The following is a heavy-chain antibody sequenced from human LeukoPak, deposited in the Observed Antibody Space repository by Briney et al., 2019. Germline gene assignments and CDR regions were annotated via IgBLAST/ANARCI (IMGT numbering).Heavy chain of an antibody. Sequence: ASVKVSCKASGYTFTTYYMHWLRQAPGQGPEWMGIVNPRGGSTDYAQKFQGRVTMTSDTSTSTVYMELHSLRSDDTAVYFCARVGMTAATADFWGQGTLVTVSS. V-gene: IGHV1-46*01. CDR1: GYTFTTYY. D-gene: IGHD6-25*01. CDR3: ARVGMTAATADF. CDR2: VNPRGGST. J-gene: IGHJ4*02.